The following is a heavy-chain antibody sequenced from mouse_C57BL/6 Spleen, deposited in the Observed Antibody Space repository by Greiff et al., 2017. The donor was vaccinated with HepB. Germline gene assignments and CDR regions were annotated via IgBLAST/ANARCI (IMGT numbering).Heavy chain of an antibody. D-gene: IGHD1-1*01. Sequence: EVKLQQSGPELVKPGASVKISCKASGYTFTDYYMNWVKQSHGKSLEWIGDINPNNGGTSYNQKFKGKATLTVDKSSSTAYMELRSLTSEDSAVYYCASGGTTGDYWGQGTTLTVSS. CDR2: INPNNGGT. CDR3: ASGGTTGDY. V-gene: IGHV1-26*01. CDR1: GYTFTDYY. J-gene: IGHJ2*01.